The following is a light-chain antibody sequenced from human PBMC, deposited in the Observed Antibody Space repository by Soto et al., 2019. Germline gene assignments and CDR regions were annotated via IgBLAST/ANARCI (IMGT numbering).Light chain of an antibody. J-gene: IGLJ3*02. Sequence: QSALTQPASVSGSPGQSITISCTGTSSDVGTYNYVSWYQQHPGKAPKLMIYNVNIRPSGVSNRFSGSKSGNTASLTISGLQAEDEADYYCCSYTTSDTLVFGGGTKLTVL. CDR3: CSYTTSDTLV. CDR1: SSDVGTYNY. CDR2: NVN. V-gene: IGLV2-14*01.